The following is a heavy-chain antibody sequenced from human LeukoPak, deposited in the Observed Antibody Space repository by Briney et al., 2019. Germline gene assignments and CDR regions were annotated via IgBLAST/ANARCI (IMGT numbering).Heavy chain of an antibody. CDR2: IWYDGSSK. CDR1: GFIFSAYG. D-gene: IGHD3-16*02. CDR3: ARDNRYTGNYLDAFDI. V-gene: IGHV3-33*01. J-gene: IGHJ3*02. Sequence: GGSLRLSCAASGFIFSAYGMHWVRQAPGKGLEWLAVIWYDGSSKYYSDSVKGRFTISRDNSKNTLYMQMNNLRVEDTAVYFCARDNRYTGNYLDAFDIWGQGTLVSVSS.